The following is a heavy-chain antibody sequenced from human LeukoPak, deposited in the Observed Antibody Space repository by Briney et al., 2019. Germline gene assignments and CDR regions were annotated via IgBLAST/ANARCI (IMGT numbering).Heavy chain of an antibody. CDR3: ARWALEGYGAYLPDY. Sequence: GGSLRLSCAASGFTFSTYYMSWVRQAPGKGLEWVANIKQDGSVRDYVDSVKGRFTVSRDNAKNSLYLQMNSLRVEDTAVYYCARWALEGYGAYLPDYWGQGTLVTVSS. V-gene: IGHV3-7*01. CDR1: GFTFSTYY. D-gene: IGHD4-17*01. CDR2: IKQDGSVR. J-gene: IGHJ4*02.